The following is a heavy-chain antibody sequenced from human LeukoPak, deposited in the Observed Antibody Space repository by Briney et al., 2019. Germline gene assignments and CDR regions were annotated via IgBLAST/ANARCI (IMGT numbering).Heavy chain of an antibody. CDR3: ARDSYYGGNTERDIDY. D-gene: IGHD4-23*01. CDR2: IYRGGST. CDR1: GFTVSSNY. J-gene: IGHJ4*02. Sequence: GGSLRIFCSASGFTVSSNYMSWVRQAPGKGVEGVFAIYRGGSTYYADSVKGRFTISRDNAKNTLYLQMNSLRADHTAVYYCARDSYYGGNTERDIDYWGQGTLVTVSS. V-gene: IGHV3-66*01.